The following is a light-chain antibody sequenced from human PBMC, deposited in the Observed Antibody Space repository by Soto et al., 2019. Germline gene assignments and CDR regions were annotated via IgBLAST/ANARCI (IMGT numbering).Light chain of an antibody. CDR2: YKSDSDK. CDR3: MIWHSSAVV. Sequence: QLVLTQPSSLSVSPGASASLTCTLRSGINVGTYRIYWYQQKPGSPPQYLLRYKSDSDKQQGSGVPSRFSGSKDASANAGILLISGLQSEDEADYYCMIWHSSAVVFGGGTKLTVL. J-gene: IGLJ2*01. CDR1: SGINVGTYR. V-gene: IGLV5-45*02.